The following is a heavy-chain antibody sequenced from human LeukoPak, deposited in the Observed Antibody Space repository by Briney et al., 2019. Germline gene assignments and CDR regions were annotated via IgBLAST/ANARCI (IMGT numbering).Heavy chain of an antibody. CDR1: GYTFTSYG. D-gene: IGHD6-19*01. V-gene: IGHV1-18*01. CDR2: ISAYNGNT. J-gene: IGHJ4*02. Sequence: ASVKVSCKASGYTFTSYGISWVRQAPGQGLEWMGWISAYNGNTNYAQKLQGRVTMTTDTSTSTAYMELRSLRSDGTAVYYCARGARIAVAGVLGYFDYWGQGTLVTVSS. CDR3: ARGARIAVAGVLGYFDY.